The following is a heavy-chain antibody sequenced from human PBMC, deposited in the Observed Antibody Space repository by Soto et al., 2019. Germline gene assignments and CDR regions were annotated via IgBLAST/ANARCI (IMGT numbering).Heavy chain of an antibody. D-gene: IGHD5-18*01. CDR3: ARDLGGYSYGSRYNWFDP. J-gene: IGHJ5*02. CDR1: GFTFSSYS. Sequence: PGGSLRLSCAASGFTFSSYSMNWVRQAPGKGLEWVSSISSSSSYIYYADSVKGRFTISRDNAKNSLYLQMNSLRAEDTAVFYCARDLGGYSYGSRYNWFDPWGQGTLVTVSS. CDR2: ISSSSSYI. V-gene: IGHV3-21*06.